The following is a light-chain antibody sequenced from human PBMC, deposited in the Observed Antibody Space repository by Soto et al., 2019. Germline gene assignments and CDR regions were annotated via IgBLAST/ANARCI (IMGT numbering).Light chain of an antibody. CDR3: AAWDGSLNNVL. J-gene: IGLJ2*01. V-gene: IGLV1-44*01. CDR2: GDN. Sequence: QSVLTQPPSASGTPGQRVTISCSGSGSSIGTNTVNWYRQLPGTAPKLLIYGDNQRPSGVPDRFSGSKSGTSASLANSGLQSEDEADYYCAAWDGSLNNVLFGGGTKLTVL. CDR1: GSSIGTNT.